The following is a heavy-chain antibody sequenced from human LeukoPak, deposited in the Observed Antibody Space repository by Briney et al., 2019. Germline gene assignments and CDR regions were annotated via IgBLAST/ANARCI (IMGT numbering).Heavy chain of an antibody. CDR2: ISHDGSNK. CDR3: AKAFRIVGIGNPDDAFDV. D-gene: IGHD1-26*01. CDR1: GFTFSSYG. J-gene: IGHJ3*01. V-gene: IGHV3-30*18. Sequence: GGSLRLSCAASGFTFSSYGMHWVRQAPGKGLEWVAVISHDGSNKYYADSVKGRFTLSRDNSENTLYLQLNSLRAEDSGIYYCAKAFRIVGIGNPDDAFDVWGQGTVVTVS.